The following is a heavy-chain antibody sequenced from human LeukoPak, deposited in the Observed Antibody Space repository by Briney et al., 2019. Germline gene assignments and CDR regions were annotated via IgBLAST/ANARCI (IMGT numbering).Heavy chain of an antibody. Sequence: ASVKVSCKASGYTFTGYYMHWVRQPPGQGLGWMGWINPNSGGTNYAQKFQGRVTMTRDTSISTAYMELSRLRSDDTAVYYCARGAVPYYYYYMDVWGKGTTVTVSS. V-gene: IGHV1-2*02. J-gene: IGHJ6*03. CDR1: GYTFTGYY. CDR3: ARGAVPYYYYYMDV. CDR2: INPNSGGT. D-gene: IGHD6-19*01.